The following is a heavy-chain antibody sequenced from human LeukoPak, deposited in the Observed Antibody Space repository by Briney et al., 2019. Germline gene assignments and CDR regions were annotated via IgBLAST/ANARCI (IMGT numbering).Heavy chain of an antibody. Sequence: SETLSLTCTVSGYSISSGYYWGWIRQPPGKGLEWIGSIYHSGSAYYNPSLKSRVTISVDTSKNQFSLKLSSVTAADTAVYYCARGLGGAPTTVLSWGQGTLVTVSS. J-gene: IGHJ5*02. V-gene: IGHV4-38-2*02. CDR2: IYHSGSA. CDR1: GYSISSGYY. D-gene: IGHD4-17*01. CDR3: ARGLGGAPTTVLS.